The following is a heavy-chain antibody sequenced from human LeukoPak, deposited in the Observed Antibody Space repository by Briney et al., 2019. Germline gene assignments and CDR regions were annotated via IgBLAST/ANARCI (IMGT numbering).Heavy chain of an antibody. CDR2: ISGGGGGT. CDR1: GFTFSTYA. J-gene: IGHJ4*02. V-gene: IGHV3-23*01. D-gene: IGHD1-26*01. Sequence: PGGSLRLSCAASGFTFSTYAMSWVRQAPGKGLQWVSAISGGGGGTYYADSVKGRFTISRDNSKNTLYLQMNRLRAEDPAVYYCAKGGQYYFDYWGQGTLVTVSS. CDR3: AKGGQYYFDY.